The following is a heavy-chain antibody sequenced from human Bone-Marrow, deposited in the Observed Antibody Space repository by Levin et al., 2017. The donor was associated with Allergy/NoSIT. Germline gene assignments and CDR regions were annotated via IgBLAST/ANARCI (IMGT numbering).Heavy chain of an antibody. CDR1: GYTFTSYA. Sequence: GESLKISCKASGYTFTSYAINWVRQAPGQGLEWMGWINTNTGNPTHAQGFTGRFVFSLDTSVSTAYVQISSLKAEDTAVYYCARAATNSNYFDFWGQGTLVTVSS. D-gene: IGHD2/OR15-2a*01. CDR3: ARAATNSNYFDF. V-gene: IGHV7-4-1*02. J-gene: IGHJ4*02. CDR2: INTNTGNP.